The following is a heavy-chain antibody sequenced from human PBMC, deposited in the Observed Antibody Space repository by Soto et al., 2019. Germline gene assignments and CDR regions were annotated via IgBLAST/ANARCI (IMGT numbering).Heavy chain of an antibody. CDR3: ARNGDEMGGDLLFDY. D-gene: IGHD1-26*01. CDR2: IYTSGST. Sequence: QGQLQESGPGLVKPSETLSLTCTVSGGSISSYYWSWIRQPAGKGLEWIGRIYTSGSTNYNPSLKSRVTLSVDTSKNQFSLKLSSVTAADTAVYYCARNGDEMGGDLLFDYWGQGTLVTVSS. CDR1: GGSISSYY. J-gene: IGHJ4*02. V-gene: IGHV4-4*07.